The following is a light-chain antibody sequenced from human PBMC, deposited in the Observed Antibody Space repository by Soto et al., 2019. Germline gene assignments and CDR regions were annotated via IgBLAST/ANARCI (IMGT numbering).Light chain of an antibody. CDR1: QSVSNN. CDR2: HAS. V-gene: IGKV3-15*01. Sequence: EIVMTQSPATLSVSPGERATLSCRASQSVSNNLAWYQQKPGQAPRLLIYHASTRAPGIPARLSGSGSGTELPITISSVQSEDFAVYYCQHYNEWPLTFGGGTKVEIK. CDR3: QHYNEWPLT. J-gene: IGKJ4*01.